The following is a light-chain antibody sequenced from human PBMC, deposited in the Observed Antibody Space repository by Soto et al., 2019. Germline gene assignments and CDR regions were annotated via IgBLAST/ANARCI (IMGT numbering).Light chain of an antibody. CDR3: QVWDISSGHVV. J-gene: IGLJ3*02. CDR2: YDS. V-gene: IGLV3-21*01. CDR1: NIRSKS. Sequence: SSELTQPPSVSVAPGKTASVACGGSNIRSKSVHWYQKKSGQAPVLVMYYDSDRPSGIPERFSGSNSGNTATLTISRVEAGDEADYYCQVWDISSGHVVFGGGTKLTVL.